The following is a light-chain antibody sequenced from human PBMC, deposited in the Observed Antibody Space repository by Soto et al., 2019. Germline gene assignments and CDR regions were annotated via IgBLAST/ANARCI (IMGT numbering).Light chain of an antibody. CDR1: QSVDKF. CDR3: QQYYSIPWT. Sequence: EVELTQSPATLSLSPGETATLSCRASQSVDKFLAWYQQRPGQPPRLLIFDSSNRATGVPVRFSGSGSGTVFTLTIGSLEPEDSAVYYCQQYYSIPWTFGQGTKVDIK. CDR2: DSS. J-gene: IGKJ1*01. V-gene: IGKV3-11*01.